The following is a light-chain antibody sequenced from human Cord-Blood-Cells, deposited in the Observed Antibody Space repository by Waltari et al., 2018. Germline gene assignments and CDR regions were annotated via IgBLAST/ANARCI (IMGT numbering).Light chain of an antibody. CDR2: AAS. Sequence: IQMTQSPSSLSASVVDRVTITCRASQSISSYLNWYQQKPGKAPKLLIYAASSLQSGVPARFSGSGSETDFTLTISSLQPEDFATYYCQQGYSAPYSFGQGTKLEIK. V-gene: IGKV1-39*01. CDR3: QQGYSAPYS. CDR1: QSISSY. J-gene: IGKJ2*03.